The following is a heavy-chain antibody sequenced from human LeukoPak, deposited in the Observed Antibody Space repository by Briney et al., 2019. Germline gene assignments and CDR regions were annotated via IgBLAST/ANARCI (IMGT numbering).Heavy chain of an antibody. CDR2: IYSGGST. Sequence: PGGSLRLSCAASEFSVGSNYMTWVRQAPGKGREWVSLIYSGGSTYYADSVKGRFTISRDNSKNTLYLQMNSLRAEDTAVYYCAKQGRDWLRDYYYYMDVWGKGTTVTISS. CDR1: EFSVGSNY. J-gene: IGHJ6*03. D-gene: IGHD3-9*01. V-gene: IGHV3-66*04. CDR3: AKQGRDWLRDYYYYMDV.